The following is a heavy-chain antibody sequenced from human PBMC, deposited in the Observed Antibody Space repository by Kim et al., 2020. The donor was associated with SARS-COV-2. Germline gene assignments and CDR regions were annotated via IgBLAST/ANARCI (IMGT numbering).Heavy chain of an antibody. D-gene: IGHD6-19*01. CDR3: ARAVSGRVAVAGTSRTYFDY. J-gene: IGHJ4*02. CDR2: ISGSNGNT. CDR1: GYTFTSYH. Sequence: ASVKVSCKGSGYTFTSYHISWVRQAPGQGLEWMGWISGSNGNTNYAQKLQGRVTMTTDTSTSTVYMQLRSLKSDDTAVYYCARAVSGRVAVAGTSRTYFDYWGQGTPVTVSS. V-gene: IGHV1-18*01.